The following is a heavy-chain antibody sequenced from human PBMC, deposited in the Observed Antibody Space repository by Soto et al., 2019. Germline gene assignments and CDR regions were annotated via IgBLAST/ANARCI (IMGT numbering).Heavy chain of an antibody. J-gene: IGHJ6*02. CDR1: GGTFSSYS. CDR3: ARDGDYYDSSGFQRDYHYYGMDV. V-gene: IGHV1-69*01. Sequence: QVQLVQSGAEVKKPGSSVKVSCKASGGTFSSYSINWVRQAPGQGLEWMGEIIPIFGTANYAQKFQGRVTITADESTSTAYMELSSLRSEDTAVYYCARDGDYYDSSGFQRDYHYYGMDVWGQGTTVTVAS. D-gene: IGHD3-22*01. CDR2: IIPIFGTA.